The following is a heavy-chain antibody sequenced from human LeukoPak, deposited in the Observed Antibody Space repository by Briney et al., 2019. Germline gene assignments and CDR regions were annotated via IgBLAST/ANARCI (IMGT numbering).Heavy chain of an antibody. D-gene: IGHD3-10*02. V-gene: IGHV3-74*01. J-gene: IGHJ3*02. CDR3: ARDPLFSYAFDI. CDR1: GFTFSSYW. CDR2: INSDGSST. Sequence: PGGSLRLSCAASGFTFSSYWMHWVRQAPGKGLVRVSRINSDGSSTSYADSVKGRFTISRDNAKNTLYLQMNSLRAEDTAVYYCARDPLFSYAFDIWGQGTMVTVSS.